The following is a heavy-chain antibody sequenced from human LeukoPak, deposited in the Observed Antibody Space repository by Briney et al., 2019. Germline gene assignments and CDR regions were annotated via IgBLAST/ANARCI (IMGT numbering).Heavy chain of an antibody. J-gene: IGHJ6*02. Sequence: GGSLRPSCAASGFTFSSYEMNWVRQAPGKGLEWVSYISSSGSTIYYADSVKGRFTISRDNAKNSLYLQMNSLRAEDTAVYYCARDRTTMVRGVTRYYGMDVWGQGTTVTVSS. V-gene: IGHV3-48*03. CDR3: ARDRTTMVRGVTRYYGMDV. CDR2: ISSSGSTI. CDR1: GFTFSSYE. D-gene: IGHD3-10*01.